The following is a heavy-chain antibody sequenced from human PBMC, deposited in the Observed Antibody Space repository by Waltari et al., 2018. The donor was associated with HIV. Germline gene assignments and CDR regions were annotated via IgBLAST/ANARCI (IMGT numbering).Heavy chain of an antibody. CDR1: DSFIPSDYF. V-gene: IGHV4-38-2*02. J-gene: IGHJ4*02. CDR2: ISHSGNV. Sequence: QVQLQESGPGLVKPSETLSLTCSVSDSFIPSDYFRGWIRQSPGRGLEWIGSISHSGNVVYNPSLKSRTTIVGNPSKNQLFLRLASAAAADTAFYYCAGTSYERLQGYYCDFWGQGWPGTVSS. CDR3: AGTSYERLQGYYCDF. D-gene: IGHD3-3*01.